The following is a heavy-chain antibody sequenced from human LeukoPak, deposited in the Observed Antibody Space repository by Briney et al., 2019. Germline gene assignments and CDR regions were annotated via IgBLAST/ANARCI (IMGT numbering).Heavy chain of an antibody. CDR3: AKHSGSYFIYYVDS. CDR2: ISGSGYNT. V-gene: IGHV3-23*01. Sequence: PGGSLRLSCAGPGFTFSSYGMSWVRQAPGKGLEWVSTISGSGYNTYYADSVKGRFSISRDNSANTLYLQMNSLRAEDTALYYCAKHSGSYFIYYVDSWGQGTLVTVSS. J-gene: IGHJ4*02. CDR1: GFTFSSYG. D-gene: IGHD1-26*01.